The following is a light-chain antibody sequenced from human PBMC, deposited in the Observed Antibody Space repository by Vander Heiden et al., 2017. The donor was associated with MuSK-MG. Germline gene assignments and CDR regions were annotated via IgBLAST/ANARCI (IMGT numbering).Light chain of an antibody. CDR1: HGIDSY. CDR3: QQSYMTPRFT. J-gene: IGKJ3*01. V-gene: IGKV1-39*01. CDR2: SAT. Sequence: DILMTQSPTSLSASLGDTVTITCRASHGIDSYLTWFQVKPGTAPKLLIYSATRLVGGVPPRFSGSGFGRDFTLTISSLQPEDFATYYCQQSYMTPRFTFGPGTTVDFK.